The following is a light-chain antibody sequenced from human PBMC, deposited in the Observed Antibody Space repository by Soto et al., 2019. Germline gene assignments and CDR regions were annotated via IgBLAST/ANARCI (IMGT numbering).Light chain of an antibody. Sequence: QSALIQPASVSGSPGQSITISCTGTSSDVGGYKYVSWYQQHPDKAPKLIIFEVSNRPSGISSRFSGSKSGNTASLTISGLQAEDEADYYCASYTSSSTSVIFGRGTKLTVL. CDR1: SSDVGGYKY. J-gene: IGLJ2*01. CDR3: ASYTSSSTSVI. V-gene: IGLV2-14*01. CDR2: EVS.